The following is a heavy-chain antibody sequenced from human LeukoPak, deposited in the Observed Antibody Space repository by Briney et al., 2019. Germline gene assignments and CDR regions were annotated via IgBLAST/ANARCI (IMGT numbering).Heavy chain of an antibody. CDR2: IYYSGST. CDR1: GGSISSSSYY. J-gene: IGHJ3*02. CDR3: GLSRWLRHPHAFDI. V-gene: IGHV4-61*01. D-gene: IGHD5-12*01. Sequence: PSETLSLTCTVSGGSISSSSYYWSWIRQPPGKGLEWIGYIYYSGSTNYNPSLKSRVTISVDTSKNQFSLKLSSVTAADTAVYYCGLSRWLRHPHAFDIWGQGTMVTVSS.